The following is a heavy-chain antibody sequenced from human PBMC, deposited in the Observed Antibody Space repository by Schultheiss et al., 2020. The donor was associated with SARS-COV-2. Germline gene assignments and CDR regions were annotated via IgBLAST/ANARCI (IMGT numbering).Heavy chain of an antibody. D-gene: IGHD3-16*01. V-gene: IGHV4-39*01. CDR1: GGSIFSNYHY. CDR3: AGREITSPFVDY. Sequence: SETLSLTCTVSGGSIFSNYHYWAWLRQPPGKGLEWIASIFHSGGTYYSPSLERRVTISIDTSKSQFSLEVDSVTAADTAVYYCAGREITSPFVDYWGQGTLVTVSS. CDR2: IFHSGGT. J-gene: IGHJ4*02.